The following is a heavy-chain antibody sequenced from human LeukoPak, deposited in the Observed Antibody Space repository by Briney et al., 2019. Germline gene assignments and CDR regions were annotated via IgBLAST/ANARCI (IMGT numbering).Heavy chain of an antibody. CDR1: GFTFSTYW. V-gene: IGHV3-7*01. D-gene: IGHD6-19*01. Sequence: GGSLRLSCAASGFTFSTYWINWFRQAPGRGLEWVAKINQDGSEEYYVDSVKGRFTISRDNAKKSLYLQINRLRVEDTAVYYCATNAVAGSYWGQGTLVTVSS. CDR2: INQDGSEE. J-gene: IGHJ4*02. CDR3: ATNAVAGSY.